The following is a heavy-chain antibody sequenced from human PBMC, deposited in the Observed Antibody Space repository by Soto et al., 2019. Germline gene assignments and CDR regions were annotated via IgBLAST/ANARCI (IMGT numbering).Heavy chain of an antibody. V-gene: IGHV3-30-3*01. CDR1: GFTFSRYT. Sequence: PGGSLRLSCAASGFTFSRYTIHWVRQAPGKGLEWVAVISSDGGNKYYADSVKGRFTISRDNSKNTLYLQMNSLRAEDTAVYYCAGDGYYYDSSGYYWNLDYWGQGTQVTVSS. CDR3: AGDGYYYDSSGYYWNLDY. J-gene: IGHJ4*02. CDR2: ISSDGGNK. D-gene: IGHD3-22*01.